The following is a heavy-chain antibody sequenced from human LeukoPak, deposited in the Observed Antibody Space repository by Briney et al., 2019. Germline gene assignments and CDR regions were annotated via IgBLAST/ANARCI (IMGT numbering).Heavy chain of an antibody. Sequence: GGSLRLSCAASGFTFSSYWMSWVRQAPGRGLEWVANIKQDGSEKYYVDSVKGRFTISRDNAKNSLNLQMNSLRAEDTAVYYCARYRFGELLKTDIWGQGTMVTVSS. CDR2: IKQDGSEK. J-gene: IGHJ3*02. CDR3: ARYRFGELLKTDI. CDR1: GFTFSSYW. D-gene: IGHD3-10*01. V-gene: IGHV3-7*01.